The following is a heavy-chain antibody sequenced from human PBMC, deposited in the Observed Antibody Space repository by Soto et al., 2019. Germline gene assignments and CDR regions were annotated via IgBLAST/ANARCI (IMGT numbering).Heavy chain of an antibody. CDR3: ARGARGCSGGDGYPDWYFDL. CDR2: SYYTGSA. V-gene: IGHV4-59*01. Sequence: QVQLQESGPGLVKPSETLSLTCTVSGGSISIYYWSWIRQPPGKGLEWIGYSYYTGSANYNPSLNSLVTILVDTSKNQFALRLNSVTAADTAVYYCARGARGCSGGDGYPDWYFDLWGRGTLVTVSS. CDR1: GGSISIYY. D-gene: IGHD2-21*02. J-gene: IGHJ2*01.